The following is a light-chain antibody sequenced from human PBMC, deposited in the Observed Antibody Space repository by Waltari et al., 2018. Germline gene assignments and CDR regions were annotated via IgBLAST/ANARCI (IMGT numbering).Light chain of an antibody. J-gene: IGKJ5*01. CDR1: QAISDW. Sequence: DIQMTQSPSSVSASVGDRVTITCRSSQAISDWLVWYQHKPGNAPRLLISTTSTLQVGVPSRFSGSRSGTDFTLSISNLQPEDSATYYCQQANTVPITFGQGTRLDVK. V-gene: IGKV1-12*01. CDR2: TTS. CDR3: QQANTVPIT.